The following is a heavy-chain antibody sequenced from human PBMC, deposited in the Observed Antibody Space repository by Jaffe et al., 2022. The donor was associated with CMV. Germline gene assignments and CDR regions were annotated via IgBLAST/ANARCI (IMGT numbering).Heavy chain of an antibody. CDR1: GGSFSGYY. D-gene: IGHD3-22*01. CDR2: INHSGST. CDR3: ARIAFYYDSTPFGYYYYYMDV. J-gene: IGHJ6*03. Sequence: QVQLQQWGAGLLKPSETLSLTCAVYGGSFSGYYWSWIRQPPGKGLEWIGEINHSGSTNYNPSLKSRVTISVDTSKNQFSLKLSSVTAADTAVYYCARIAFYYDSTPFGYYYYYMDVWGKGTTVTVSS. V-gene: IGHV4-34*01.